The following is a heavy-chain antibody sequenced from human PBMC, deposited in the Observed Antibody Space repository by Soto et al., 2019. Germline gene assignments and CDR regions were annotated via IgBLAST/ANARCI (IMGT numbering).Heavy chain of an antibody. CDR2: INPYSGDT. CDR3: ARDHPGPKGNWFDP. CDR1: GYTFTGYY. Sequence: ASVKVSCKASGYTFTGYYMHWVRQAPGQGLEWMGWINPYSGDTNYAQKLQGWVTMTRDTSISTAYMELRSLRSDDTAVYYCARDHPGPKGNWFDPWGQGTLVTVSS. V-gene: IGHV1-2*04. J-gene: IGHJ5*02.